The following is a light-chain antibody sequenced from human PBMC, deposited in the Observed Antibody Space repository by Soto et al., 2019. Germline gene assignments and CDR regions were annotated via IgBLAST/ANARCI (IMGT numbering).Light chain of an antibody. CDR1: ERIGSW. Sequence: DVQMTQTPSSVSASVGDRVTITCRASERIGSWLAWYQQKPGKAPKLLIYGAFNLQGEVPSRFRGSGSETDFALTISSLQPEDFATYYCQQTYSFPHTFGQGTKVQIK. J-gene: IGKJ2*01. CDR3: QQTYSFPHT. V-gene: IGKV1-12*01. CDR2: GAF.